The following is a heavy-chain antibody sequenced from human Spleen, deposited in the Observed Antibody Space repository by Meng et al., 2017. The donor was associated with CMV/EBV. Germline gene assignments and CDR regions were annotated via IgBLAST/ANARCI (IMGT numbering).Heavy chain of an antibody. CDR3: ARHDLEWLFFDY. D-gene: IGHD3-3*01. J-gene: IGHJ4*02. Sequence: ASVKVSCKASGYTFTGYYMHWVRQAPGQGLEWMGWINPNSGGTNYAQKFQGRVTISVDTSKNQFSLKLSSVTAADTAVYYCARHDLEWLFFDYWGQGTLVTVSS. CDR2: INPNSGGT. V-gene: IGHV1-2*02. CDR1: GYTFTGYY.